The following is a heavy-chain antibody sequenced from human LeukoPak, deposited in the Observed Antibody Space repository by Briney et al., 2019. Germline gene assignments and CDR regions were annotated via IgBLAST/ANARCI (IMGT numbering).Heavy chain of an antibody. D-gene: IGHD2-15*01. V-gene: IGHV3-21*01. Sequence: PGGTLRLSCAASGFTFSRSDMNWVRQAPGKGLEWVSSISGSSSYIYYTDSLKGRFTISRDNAKNSLYLQMNSLRAEDTAVYSCARGADGVSSDSRGWFDPWGQGTLVTVSS. CDR1: GFTFSRSD. CDR3: ARGADGVSSDSRGWFDP. J-gene: IGHJ5*02. CDR2: ISGSSSYI.